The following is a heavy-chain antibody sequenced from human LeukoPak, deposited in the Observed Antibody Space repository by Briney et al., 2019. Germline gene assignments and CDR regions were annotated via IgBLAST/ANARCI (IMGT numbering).Heavy chain of an antibody. Sequence: ASVKVSCKASGYTFTSYGISWVRQAPGQGLEWMGRIIPILGIANYAQKFQGRVTITADKSTSTAYMELSSLRSEDTAVYYCARDAGNLYYYYYGMDVWGQGTTVTVSS. CDR2: IIPILGIA. D-gene: IGHD4-23*01. CDR3: ARDAGNLYYYYYGMDV. CDR1: GYTFTSYG. J-gene: IGHJ6*02. V-gene: IGHV1-69*04.